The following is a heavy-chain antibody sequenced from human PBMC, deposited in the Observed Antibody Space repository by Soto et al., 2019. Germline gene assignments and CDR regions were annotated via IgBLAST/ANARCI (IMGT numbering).Heavy chain of an antibody. CDR3: AGSMTNVGAVFEYDLDH. J-gene: IGHJ4*02. D-gene: IGHD6-25*01. CDR2: SSYDGTTK. CDR1: GFRFSIYA. V-gene: IGHV3-30*04. Sequence: QGQLVESGGGVVQPGRSLRLSCAASGFRFSIYAMHWVRQAPGKGLEWVALSSYDGTTKSYADSVKGRFTILRDNSNNALSRQMNSLRPEDTAIYYFAGSMTNVGAVFEYDLDHWGQGTLVTVSP.